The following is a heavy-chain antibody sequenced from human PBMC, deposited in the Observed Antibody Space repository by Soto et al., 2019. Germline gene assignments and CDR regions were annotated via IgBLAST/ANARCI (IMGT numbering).Heavy chain of an antibody. D-gene: IGHD5-18*01. V-gene: IGHV3-23*01. CDR2: ISGSGGSR. CDR1: GFNFSSFT. Sequence: PVGSLILSCAGSGFNFSSFTMTWVRQAPAKALEWVSTISGSGGSRFYADSVKGRFTLTRDNSKDTVYLQMNSLRVEDTAFYYCAKEGTAEWIHYYYPTDVWGRGTPVTVSS. J-gene: IGHJ6*02. CDR3: AKEGTAEWIHYYYPTDV.